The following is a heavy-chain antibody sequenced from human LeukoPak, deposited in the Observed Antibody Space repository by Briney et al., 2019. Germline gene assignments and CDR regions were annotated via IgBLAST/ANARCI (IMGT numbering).Heavy chain of an antibody. V-gene: IGHV3-23*01. Sequence: GGSLRLSCAASGFTVSSNYMSWVRQAPGKGLEWVSVISGSGGSTYYADSVKGRFTISRDNSKNTLYLQMNSLRAEDTAVYYCAKEHYDSSGYYYMYDYYYGMDVWGQGTTVTVSS. J-gene: IGHJ6*02. CDR1: GFTVSSNY. D-gene: IGHD3-22*01. CDR2: ISGSGGST. CDR3: AKEHYDSSGYYYMYDYYYGMDV.